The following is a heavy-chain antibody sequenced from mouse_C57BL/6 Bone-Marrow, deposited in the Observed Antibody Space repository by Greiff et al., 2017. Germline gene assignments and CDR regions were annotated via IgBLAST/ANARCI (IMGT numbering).Heavy chain of an antibody. CDR1: GYTFTSYW. CDR3: ARGRFSTTVVADDAMDY. D-gene: IGHD1-1*01. CDR2: INPSNGGT. V-gene: IGHV1-53*01. J-gene: IGHJ4*01. Sequence: QVQLKQPGTELVKPGASVKLSCKASGYTFTSYWMHWVKQRPGQGLEWIGNINPSNGGTNYNEKFKSKATLTVDKSSSTAYMQLSSLTSEDSAVYYCARGRFSTTVVADDAMDYWGQGTSVTVSS.